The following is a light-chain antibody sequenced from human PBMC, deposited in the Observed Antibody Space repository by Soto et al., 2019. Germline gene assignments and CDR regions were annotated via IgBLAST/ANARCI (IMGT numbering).Light chain of an antibody. Sequence: EIVLTQSPATLSLSPGERATLSCGASQGVSSYLAWYQQKPGQAPRLLIYDASNRATGIPARFSGSGSGTDFTLTISSLEPEDFAVYYCQQRSNWPKLTFGGGTQVEIK. CDR2: DAS. J-gene: IGKJ4*01. CDR3: QQRSNWPKLT. CDR1: QGVSSY. V-gene: IGKV3-11*01.